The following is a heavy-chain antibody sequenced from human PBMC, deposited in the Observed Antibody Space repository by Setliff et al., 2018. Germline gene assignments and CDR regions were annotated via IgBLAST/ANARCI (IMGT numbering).Heavy chain of an antibody. J-gene: IGHJ4*02. D-gene: IGHD3-16*01. CDR1: RFTFSDHY. V-gene: IGHV3-23*01. CDR2: TTGSGGDR. Sequence: PGGSLRLSCAASRFTFSDHYMDWVRQAPGKGLEWVSSTTGSGGDRDYADSVKGRFTISRDNSKNTLYLQMNSLRAEDTAVYYCAKYVKKFAHFDYWGQGTLVTVSS. CDR3: AKYVKKFAHFDY.